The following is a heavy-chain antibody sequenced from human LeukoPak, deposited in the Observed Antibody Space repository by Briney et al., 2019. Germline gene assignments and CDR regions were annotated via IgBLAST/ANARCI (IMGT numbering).Heavy chain of an antibody. CDR1: GGSISSGSFY. CDR2: IYINGST. CDR3: ARVAPRTGYYYYYMDV. J-gene: IGHJ6*03. V-gene: IGHV4-61*02. Sequence: SQTLSLTCTVSGGSISSGSFYWSWVRQPAGKGLEWIGRIYINGSTNYNPSLKSRVTISVDTSKNQFSLKLSSVTAADTAVYYCARVAPRTGYYYYYMDVWGKGTTVTVSS. D-gene: IGHD1-1*01.